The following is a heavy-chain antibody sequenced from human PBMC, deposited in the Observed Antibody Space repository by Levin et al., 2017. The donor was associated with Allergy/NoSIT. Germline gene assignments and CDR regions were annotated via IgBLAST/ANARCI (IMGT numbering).Heavy chain of an antibody. D-gene: IGHD3-16*01. J-gene: IGHJ6*02. CDR1: GFTFSSYG. CDR2: ISYDGSNK. Sequence: GGSLRLSCAASGFTFSSYGMHWVRQAPGKGLEWVAVISYDGSNKYYADSVKGRFTISRDNSKNTLYLQMNSLRAEDTAVYYCAKDIVYYHAGMKNYYGMDVWGQGTTVTVSS. CDR3: AKDIVYYHAGMKNYYGMDV. V-gene: IGHV3-30*18.